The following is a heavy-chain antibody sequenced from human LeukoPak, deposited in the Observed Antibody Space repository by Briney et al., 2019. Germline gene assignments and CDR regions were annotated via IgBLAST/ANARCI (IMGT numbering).Heavy chain of an antibody. CDR3: VRALGWFRFDH. V-gene: IGHV3-7*01. D-gene: IGHD4-23*01. CDR2: VEKDGSEK. Sequence: GGSLRLSCAASGFTFSGYGMSWVRQAPGKGLEWVGNVEKDGSEKGYVGSVKGRLTISRDNAKNSLYLQMNSLRAEDTGVYYCVRALGWFRFDHWGQGALVTVSS. J-gene: IGHJ4*02. CDR1: GFTFSGYG.